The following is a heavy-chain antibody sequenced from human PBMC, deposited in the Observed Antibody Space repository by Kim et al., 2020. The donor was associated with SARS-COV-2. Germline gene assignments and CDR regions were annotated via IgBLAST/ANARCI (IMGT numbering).Heavy chain of an antibody. CDR2: IIPIFGTA. J-gene: IGHJ1*01. Sequence: SVKVSCKASGGTFSSYAISWVRQAPGQGLEWMGGIIPIFGTANYAQKFQGRVTITADESTSTAYMELSSLRSEDTAVYYCARGPYDSSGLFQHWGQGTLVTVSS. CDR1: GGTFSSYA. D-gene: IGHD3-22*01. CDR3: ARGPYDSSGLFQH. V-gene: IGHV1-69*13.